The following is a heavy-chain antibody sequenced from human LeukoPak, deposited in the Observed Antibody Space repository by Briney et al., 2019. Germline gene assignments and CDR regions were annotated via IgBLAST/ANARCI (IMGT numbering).Heavy chain of an antibody. D-gene: IGHD1-1*01. CDR1: GFTFSDYY. V-gene: IGHV3-11*01. J-gene: IGHJ4*02. CDR2: ISNSGDTK. CDR3: ARKQATVPGDY. Sequence: GGSLRVSCATSGFTFSDYYMNWIRQAPGKGPEWVSYISNSGDTKYYTDSVKGRFTISRDNAKNSLFLQMNSLRAEDTAVYYCARKQATVPGDYWGQGTLVTVSS.